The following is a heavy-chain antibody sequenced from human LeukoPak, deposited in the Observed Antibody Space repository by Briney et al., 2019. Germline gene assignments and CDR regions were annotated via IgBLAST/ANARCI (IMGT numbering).Heavy chain of an antibody. Sequence: WASVKVSCKASGYTFTNYGISWVRQAPGQGLEWMAWISAYNGDTRYAQKFQGRVTMTRDTSTSTVYMELSSLRSEDTAVYYCARGAGTTAWYFDLWGRGTLVTVSS. CDR1: GYTFTNYG. D-gene: IGHD1-1*01. CDR2: ISAYNGDT. V-gene: IGHV1-18*01. J-gene: IGHJ2*01. CDR3: ARGAGTTAWYFDL.